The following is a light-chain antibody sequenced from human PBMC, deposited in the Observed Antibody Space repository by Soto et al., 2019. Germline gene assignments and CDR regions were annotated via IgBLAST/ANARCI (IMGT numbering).Light chain of an antibody. Sequence: QSALTQPASVSGSPEQSITISCTGTSNDVGRYNLVSWYQQHPGKAPQVMIYEATKRPSGVSNRFSGSKSGNTASLTISGLQAEDEADYYCSAWDESLNSVVFGGGTKLT. CDR2: EAT. CDR3: SAWDESLNSVV. J-gene: IGLJ2*01. V-gene: IGLV2-23*01. CDR1: SNDVGRYNL.